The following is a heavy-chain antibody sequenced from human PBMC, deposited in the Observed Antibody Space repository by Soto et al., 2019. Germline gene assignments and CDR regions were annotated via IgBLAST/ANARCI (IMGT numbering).Heavy chain of an antibody. CDR2: IKSSVGTT. V-gene: IGHV1-46*01. CDR3: ARSAYEASFDY. CDR1: GYTFSNYW. J-gene: IGHJ4*02. Sequence: QVQLVQSGAEVKKPGASVKVSCTASGYTFSNYWINWVRQAPGQGLEWMGVIKSSVGTTTYAQKFQGRVNMTRDTSTTTVYMEVTSLRSEDTAVYYCARSAYEASFDYWGQGTLVTVSS. D-gene: IGHD5-12*01.